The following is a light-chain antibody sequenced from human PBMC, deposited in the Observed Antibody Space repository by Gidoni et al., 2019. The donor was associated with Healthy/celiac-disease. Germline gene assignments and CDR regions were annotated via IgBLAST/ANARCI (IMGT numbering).Light chain of an antibody. CDR1: NMGSKS. J-gene: IGLJ2*01. Sequence: SYVLTQPPTLSLAPGQTASITCGGNNMGSKSVHWYQQKPGQAPVLVVYDDSDRPSGIPERFSGSNSGNTATLTISRVEAEDEADYYCQVWDSSSDLVVFGGGTKLTVL. V-gene: IGLV3-21*02. CDR2: DDS. CDR3: QVWDSSSDLVV.